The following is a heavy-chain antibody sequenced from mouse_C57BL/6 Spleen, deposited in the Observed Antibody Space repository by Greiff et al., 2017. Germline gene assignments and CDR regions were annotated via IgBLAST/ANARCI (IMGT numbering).Heavy chain of an antibody. Sequence: EVKLQESEGGLVQPGSSMKLSCTASGFTFSDYYMAWVRQVPEKGLEWVANINYDGSSTYYLDSLTSRFIISRENAKNILYLQMSSLKSEDTATYYCARQSYGSSCRWYFDVWGTGTTVTVSS. J-gene: IGHJ1*03. CDR2: INYDGSST. V-gene: IGHV5-16*01. CDR3: ARQSYGSSCRWYFDV. CDR1: GFTFSDYY. D-gene: IGHD1-1*01.